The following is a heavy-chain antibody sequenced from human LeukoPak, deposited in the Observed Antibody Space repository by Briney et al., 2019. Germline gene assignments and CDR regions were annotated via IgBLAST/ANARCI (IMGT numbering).Heavy chain of an antibody. Sequence: SETLSLTCTVSGGSISSSTYYWDWIRQPPGKGLEWIGYMSYSGNTNYNPSLKSRVTISIDTSKNQFSLKVISVTAADTAIYYCARESGSYLWRSWLNPWGQGTLVTVSS. CDR1: GGSISSSTYY. V-gene: IGHV4-39*07. CDR2: MSYSGNT. D-gene: IGHD3-16*01. CDR3: ARESGSYLWRSWLNP. J-gene: IGHJ5*02.